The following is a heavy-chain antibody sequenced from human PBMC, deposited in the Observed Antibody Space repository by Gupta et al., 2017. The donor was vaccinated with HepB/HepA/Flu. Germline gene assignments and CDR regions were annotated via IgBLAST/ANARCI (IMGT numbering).Heavy chain of an antibody. V-gene: IGHV3-33*01. J-gene: IGHJ5*01. CDR1: GFSLGGYG. CDR3: ARELALGTTFPWFDS. CDR2: ISFDGSET. Sequence: QVKMVASGGGVVQPGRSLGLSCAVSGFSLGGYGMHWVRQTPGKGLEWVAVISFDGSETYYADSGKGRFTISRSNSMNTLYLQMKDLRAEDTALYYCARELALGTTFPWFDSWGQGTLVTVS. D-gene: IGHD1-7*01.